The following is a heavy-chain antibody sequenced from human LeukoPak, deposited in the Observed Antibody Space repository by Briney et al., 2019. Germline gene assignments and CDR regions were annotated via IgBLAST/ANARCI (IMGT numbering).Heavy chain of an antibody. CDR2: ISSSSSYI. D-gene: IGHD4-17*01. V-gene: IGHV3-21*01. CDR3: ARLGDYMVQN. J-gene: IGHJ4*02. Sequence: RTGGSLRLSCAASGFTFSSYSMNRVRQAPGKGLEWVSSISSSSSYIYYADSVKGRFTISRDNAKNSLYLQMNSLRAEDTAVYYCARLGDYMVQNWGQGTLVTVSS. CDR1: GFTFSSYS.